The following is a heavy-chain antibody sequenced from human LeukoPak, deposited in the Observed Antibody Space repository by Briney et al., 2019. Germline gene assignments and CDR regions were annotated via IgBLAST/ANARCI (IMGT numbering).Heavy chain of an antibody. CDR1: GGSISSGGYY. J-gene: IGHJ6*02. CDR3: ATTYYDFWSGYRLAYYYYGMDV. Sequence: ETLSLTCTVSGGSISSGGYYWSWVRQAPGKGLEWVSAISGSGGSTYYADSVRGRFTISRDNSKNTLYLQMNSLRAEDTAVYYCATTYYDFWSGYRLAYYYYGMDVWGQGTTVTVSS. D-gene: IGHD3-3*01. V-gene: IGHV3-23*01. CDR2: ISGSGGST.